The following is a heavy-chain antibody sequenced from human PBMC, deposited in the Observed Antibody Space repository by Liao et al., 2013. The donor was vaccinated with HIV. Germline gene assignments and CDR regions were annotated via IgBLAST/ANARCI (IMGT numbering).Heavy chain of an antibody. V-gene: IGHV4-30-4*08. D-gene: IGHD3-10*01. CDR2: TYYSGST. CDR3: ARGAAMIRGDPPFDS. CDR1: GGSISSGDCC. Sequence: QVQLQESGPGLVKPSQTLSLTCTVSGGSISSGDCCLNWIRQPPGKGLEWIGSTYYSGSTYYNPSLKSRLMMSLDTSKNHFSLKLSSVTAADTAVYYCARGAAMIRGDPPFDSWGQGTLVTVSS. J-gene: IGHJ4*02.